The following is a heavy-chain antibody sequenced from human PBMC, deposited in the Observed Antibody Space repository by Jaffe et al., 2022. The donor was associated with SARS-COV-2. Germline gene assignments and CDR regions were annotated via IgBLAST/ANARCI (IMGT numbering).Heavy chain of an antibody. Sequence: EGQLLESGGGSVQPGGSLRLSCGGSGFSFSDSAMSWVRQAPGKGLEWVSGISGSGSDTYYADSVKGRFTISRDNFKKTMFLQMSSLRVEDTAVYYCAKESLNIVKVTAPAYWGRGTLVTVSS. V-gene: IGHV3-23*01. CDR3: AKESLNIVKVTAPAY. D-gene: IGHD2-21*02. J-gene: IGHJ4*02. CDR1: GFSFSDSA. CDR2: ISGSGSDT.